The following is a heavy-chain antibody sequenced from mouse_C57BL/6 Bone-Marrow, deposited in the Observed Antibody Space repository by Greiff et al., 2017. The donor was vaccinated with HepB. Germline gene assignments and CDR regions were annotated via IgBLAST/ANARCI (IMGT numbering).Heavy chain of an antibody. CDR1: GFTFSSYA. J-gene: IGHJ2*01. D-gene: IGHD1-1*01. CDR2: ISDGGSYT. CDR3: ARERVYYYGSSPFDY. Sequence: EVQGVESGGGLVKPGGSLKLSCAASGFTFSSYAMSWVRQTPEKRLEWVATISDGGSYTYYPDNVKGRFTISRDNAKNNLYLEMSHLKSEDTAMYYCARERVYYYGSSPFDYWGQGTTLTVSS. V-gene: IGHV5-4*01.